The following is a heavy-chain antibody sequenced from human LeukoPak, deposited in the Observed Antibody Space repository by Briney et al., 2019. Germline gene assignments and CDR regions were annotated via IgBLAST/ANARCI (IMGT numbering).Heavy chain of an antibody. D-gene: IGHD3-16*01. CDR3: AKRGGDSLDY. V-gene: IGHV3-30*18. CDR1: GFNFSCYA. Sequence: GSLRLSCAAFGFNFSCYALHWVRQAPGKGLEWVGFISYDGSNEDFADSVKGRFTISRDNSNNTLSLQMNSLRTEDTAVYYCAKRGGDSLDYWGQGALVTVSS. J-gene: IGHJ4*01. CDR2: ISYDGSNE.